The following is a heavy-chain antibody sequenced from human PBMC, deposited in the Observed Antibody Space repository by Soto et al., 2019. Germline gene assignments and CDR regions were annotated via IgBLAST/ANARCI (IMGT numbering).Heavy chain of an antibody. CDR3: AHSRNLITEDAQVGDFDY. CDR2: IYWDDDE. J-gene: IGHJ4*02. CDR1: GFSLTTGGEG. D-gene: IGHD3-10*01. V-gene: IGHV2-5*02. Sequence: QITLKESGPTLVKPTETLTLTCSFSGFSLTTGGEGVGWVRQPPGEALEWLALIYWDDDERYSPSLKTRLTITKDPSKNRVVLIMTNMDPVDTATYFCAHSRNLITEDAQVGDFDYWGQGTLVTVSS.